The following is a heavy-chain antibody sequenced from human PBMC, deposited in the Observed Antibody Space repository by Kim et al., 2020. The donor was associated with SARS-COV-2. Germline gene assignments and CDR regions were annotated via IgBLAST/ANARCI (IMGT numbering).Heavy chain of an antibody. CDR2: INPSGGST. J-gene: IGHJ5*02. D-gene: IGHD6-19*01. CDR3: ARDSLSPIAVAPFDP. CDR1: GYTFTSYY. V-gene: IGHV1-46*01. Sequence: ASVKVSCKASGYTFTSYYMHWVRQAPGQGLEWMGIINPSGGSTSYAQKFQGRVTMTRDTSTSTVYMELSSLRSEDTAVYYCARDSLSPIAVAPFDPWGQGTLVTVSS.